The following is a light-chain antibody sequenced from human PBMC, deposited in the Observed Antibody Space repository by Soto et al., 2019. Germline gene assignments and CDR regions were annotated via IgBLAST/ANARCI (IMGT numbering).Light chain of an antibody. CDR2: DAS. CDR1: QSVSSY. V-gene: IGKV3-11*01. CDR3: KQRSNWPRT. J-gene: IGKJ1*01. Sequence: EIGLTQSPATLSLSPGERDTLSCMASQSVSSYLACYQQKPAQAPKILIYDASNSATGLPARFSGSGSGKNYTLTISSLEPEDFEVYYCKQRSNWPRTFGHGPKVDIK.